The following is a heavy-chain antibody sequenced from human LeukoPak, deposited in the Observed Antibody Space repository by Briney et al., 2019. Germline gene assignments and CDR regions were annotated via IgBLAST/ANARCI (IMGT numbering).Heavy chain of an antibody. CDR2: IYHSGST. CDR1: GGSISSGGYY. Sequence: SETLSLTCTVSGGSISSGGYYWSWIRQPPGKGLEWIGYIYHSGSTYYNPSLKSRVTISVDRSKNQFSLKLSSVTAADTAVYYCARDREYSSGPYPFDYWGQGTLVTVSS. CDR3: ARDREYSSGPYPFDY. D-gene: IGHD6-19*01. V-gene: IGHV4-30-2*01. J-gene: IGHJ4*02.